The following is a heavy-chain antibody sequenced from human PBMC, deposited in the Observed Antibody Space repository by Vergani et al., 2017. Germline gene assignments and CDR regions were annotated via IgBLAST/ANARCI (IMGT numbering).Heavy chain of an antibody. CDR3: ARDQVLRYYEFWSGYSRNFDY. CDR2: ISAYNGNT. V-gene: IGHV1-18*04. J-gene: IGHJ4*02. CDR1: GYTFTSYG. D-gene: IGHD3-3*01. Sequence: QVQLVQSGAEVKKPGASVKVSCKASGYTFTSYGISWVRPAPGHGLEWMGWISAYNGNTNYAQKLQGRVTMTTDTSKSTAYMELRSLRSDDTAVYYCARDQVLRYYEFWSGYSRNFDYWGQGTLVTVSS.